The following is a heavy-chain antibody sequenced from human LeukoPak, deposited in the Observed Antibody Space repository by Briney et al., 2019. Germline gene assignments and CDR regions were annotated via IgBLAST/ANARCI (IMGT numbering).Heavy chain of an antibody. CDR1: GFTLSSNY. Sequence: PGGSLSLSCAASGFTLSSNYMTWVRQAPGKGLEWVSVIYVGGTTYYADCVKGKFTISRDNSKNTLYLQMNSLRVEDTAVYYCARDRVETAMGPQFRTYYYYGMDVWGQGTTVTVSS. CDR2: IYVGGTT. J-gene: IGHJ6*02. CDR3: ARDRVETAMGPQFRTYYYYGMDV. V-gene: IGHV3-66*01. D-gene: IGHD5-18*01.